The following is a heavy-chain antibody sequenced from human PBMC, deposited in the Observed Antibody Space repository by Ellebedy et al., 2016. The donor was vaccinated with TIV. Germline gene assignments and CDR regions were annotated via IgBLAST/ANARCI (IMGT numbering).Heavy chain of an antibody. CDR1: GFSFRSYW. D-gene: IGHD4-17*01. CDR3: ARRGSYGDYAVQINNWFDS. Sequence: GESLKISCAASGFSFRSYWMSWVRQAPGKGLEWVANIYQDGSEKYYVDSVEGRFTISRDNAKNSLYLQMNSLKVEDTAVYYCARRGSYGDYAVQINNWFDSWGQGTLVTVFS. CDR2: IYQDGSEK. J-gene: IGHJ5*01. V-gene: IGHV3-7*01.